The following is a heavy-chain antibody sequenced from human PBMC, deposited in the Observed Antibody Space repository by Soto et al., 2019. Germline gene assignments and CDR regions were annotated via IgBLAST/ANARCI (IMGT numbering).Heavy chain of an antibody. D-gene: IGHD3-3*01. CDR3: ARGGSGYYRNWFDP. J-gene: IGHJ5*02. Sequence: QVQLVQSGAEVKKPGASVKVSCKASGYTFTGYYMHWVRQAPGQGLEWMGWINPNCGGTNYAQKFQGWVTMTRDTSISTAYMELSRLRSDDTAVYYCARGGSGYYRNWFDPWGQGTLVTVSS. CDR2: INPNCGGT. CDR1: GYTFTGYY. V-gene: IGHV1-2*04.